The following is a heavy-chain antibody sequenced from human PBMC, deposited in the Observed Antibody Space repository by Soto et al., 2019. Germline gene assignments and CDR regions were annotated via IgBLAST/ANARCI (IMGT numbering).Heavy chain of an antibody. D-gene: IGHD1-26*01. Sequence: SETLSLTCAVYGESFSRHSWAWVRQTPGEGLEWIGEINAFGSTVFSPSLKSRVSMSIDTSKMQFSLKVTSVTVADSATYYCAKKHYSGFDMWRQGTLVTVSS. CDR3: AKKHYSGFDM. V-gene: IGHV4-34*01. J-gene: IGHJ4*02. CDR1: GESFSRHS. CDR2: INAFGST.